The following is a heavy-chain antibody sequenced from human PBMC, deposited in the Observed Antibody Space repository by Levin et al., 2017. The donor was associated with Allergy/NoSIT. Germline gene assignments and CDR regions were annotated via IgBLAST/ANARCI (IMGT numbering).Heavy chain of an antibody. CDR1: GYNFTNYW. CDR3: ARTYYGSAFDF. CDR2: IYPDDSDT. V-gene: IGHV5-51*01. J-gene: IGHJ4*02. D-gene: IGHD4-17*01. Sequence: NLGESLKISCKGSGYNFTNYWIGWVRQMPGKGLEWMGIIYPDDSDTRYSPSFQGQVTISADKSINTAYLQWSSLKASDTAIYYCARTYYGSAFDFWGQGTLVTVSS.